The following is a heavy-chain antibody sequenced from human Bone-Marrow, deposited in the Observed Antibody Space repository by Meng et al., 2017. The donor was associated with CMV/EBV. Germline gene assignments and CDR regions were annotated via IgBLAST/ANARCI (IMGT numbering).Heavy chain of an antibody. CDR2: IYSGGSA. Sequence: SETLSLTCNVSGGSISSTSYYWGWIRQSPGKGLEWIGSIYSGGSAYYNPSLKSRVVISVDTSKNEFYVNMTSVTAADTAIYYCARAGSPGSSGWYDDMDVWGQGTTVTVSS. D-gene: IGHD6-19*01. CDR3: ARAGSPGSSGWYDDMDV. CDR1: GGSISSTSYY. J-gene: IGHJ6*02. V-gene: IGHV4-39*07.